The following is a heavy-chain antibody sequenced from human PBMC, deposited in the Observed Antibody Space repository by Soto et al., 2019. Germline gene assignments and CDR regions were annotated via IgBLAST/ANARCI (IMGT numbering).Heavy chain of an antibody. CDR1: GFTFNNYA. Sequence: EVQLLESGGGLVQPGESLRLSCAASGFTFNNYAMTWVRQAPGKGLEWVSSISGSGGSTYYADSVKGRFTISRDNSKNTLYLQMNSLRAEDTAVYYCAKEYLRRFRVDYWGQGILVTVSS. CDR3: AKEYLRRFRVDY. CDR2: ISGSGGST. J-gene: IGHJ4*02. V-gene: IGHV3-23*01.